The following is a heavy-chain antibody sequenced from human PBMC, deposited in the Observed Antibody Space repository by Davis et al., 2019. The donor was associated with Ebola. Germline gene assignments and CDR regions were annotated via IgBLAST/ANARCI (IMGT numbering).Heavy chain of an antibody. CDR2: ISYDGSNK. Sequence: GESLKISCAASGFTFSSYAMHWVRQAPGKGLEWVAVISYDGSNKYYADSVKGRFTISRDNSKNTLYLQMNSLRAEDTAVYYCARGGVEYCSSTSCYTDYYYGMDVWGQGTTVTVSS. J-gene: IGHJ6*02. CDR3: ARGGVEYCSSTSCYTDYYYGMDV. V-gene: IGHV3-30-3*01. D-gene: IGHD2-2*02. CDR1: GFTFSSYA.